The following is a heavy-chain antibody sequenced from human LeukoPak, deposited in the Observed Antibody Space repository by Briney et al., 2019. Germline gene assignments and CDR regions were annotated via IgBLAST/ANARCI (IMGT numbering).Heavy chain of an antibody. V-gene: IGHV1-2*02. J-gene: IGHJ4*02. Sequence: ASVKVSCKASGYTFTAYYIHWVRQAPGQGLQWMGWINPNSGGTNYAQKFQGRVTMTRDTSISTAYMELSRLRSDDTAVYYCARGGDSSSSAFDYWGQGTLVTVSS. CDR1: GYTFTAYY. CDR3: ARGGDSSSSAFDY. D-gene: IGHD6-6*01. CDR2: INPNSGGT.